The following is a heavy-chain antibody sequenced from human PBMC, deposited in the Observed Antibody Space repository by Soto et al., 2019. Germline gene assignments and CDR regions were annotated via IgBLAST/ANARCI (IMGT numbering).Heavy chain of an antibody. CDR2: IYPGDSDT. Sequence: GESLKISCKGSGYSFTSYWIGWVRQMPRKGLEWMGIIYPGDSDTRYSPSFQGQVTISADKSISTAYLQWSSLKASDAAMYYCAGGGVRGVITRTRDYYGMDVWGQGTTVTVYS. CDR1: GYSFTSYW. D-gene: IGHD3-10*01. CDR3: AGGGVRGVITRTRDYYGMDV. V-gene: IGHV5-51*01. J-gene: IGHJ6*01.